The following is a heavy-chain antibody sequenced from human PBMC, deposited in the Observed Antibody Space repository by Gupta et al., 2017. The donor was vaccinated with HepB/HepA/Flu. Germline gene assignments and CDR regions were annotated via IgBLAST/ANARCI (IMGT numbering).Heavy chain of an antibody. D-gene: IGHD6-13*01. CDR1: GYSFTGQH. Sequence: QVQLVQSGAEVKKPGASVKVSCTASGYSFTGQHIHWVRQAPGQGLEWMGWINPNSGGTNYAQKFQDWVTMSRDTSISTANMELRSLKSDDTAIYYCARGGGIALEFDYWGQGTLVTVSS. V-gene: IGHV1-2*04. J-gene: IGHJ4*02. CDR2: INPNSGGT. CDR3: ARGGGIALEFDY.